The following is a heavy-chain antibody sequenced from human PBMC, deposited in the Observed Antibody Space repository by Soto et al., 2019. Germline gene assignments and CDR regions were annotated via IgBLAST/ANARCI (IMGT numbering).Heavy chain of an antibody. CDR1: GGSFSGHY. D-gene: IGHD3-22*01. CDR3: ARGISMIVEVQRDAPDKYYFDS. V-gene: IGHV4-34*01. CDR2: INHSGST. J-gene: IGHJ4*02. Sequence: QVQLQQWGAGLLKPSEPLSLTCAVYGGSFSGHYWSWIRQSPGKGLEWIGEINHSGSTNSNPSLKSGVTISVDTSKNQFSLKLSSVTAADTAVYYCARGISMIVEVQRDAPDKYYFDSWGQGTLVTVSS.